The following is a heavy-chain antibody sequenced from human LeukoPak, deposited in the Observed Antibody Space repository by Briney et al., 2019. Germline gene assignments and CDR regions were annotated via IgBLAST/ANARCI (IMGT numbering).Heavy chain of an antibody. D-gene: IGHD5-12*01. CDR3: AKPRTRDIVATHFDY. CDR2: ISGSGGST. CDR1: GFTFSSYA. V-gene: IGHV3-23*01. Sequence: PGGSLRLSCAASGFTFSSYAMSWVRQAPGKGLEWVSAISGSGGSTYYADSMKGRFTISRDNSKNTLYLQMNSLRAEDTAVYYCAKPRTRDIVATHFDYWGQGTLVTVSS. J-gene: IGHJ4*02.